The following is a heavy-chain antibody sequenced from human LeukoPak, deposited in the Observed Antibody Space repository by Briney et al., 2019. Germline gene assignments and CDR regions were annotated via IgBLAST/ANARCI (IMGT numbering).Heavy chain of an antibody. CDR3: AKEIVGAPTPGAY. D-gene: IGHD1-26*01. CDR2: VHKSGST. J-gene: IGHJ4*02. CDR1: GFTFNNAW. V-gene: IGHV4-4*02. Sequence: GSLRLSCAASGFTFNNAWMSWVRQPPGKGLEWIGEVHKSGSTNYYPSLQSRVTISIDKSKNQIALELTSVTAADTAVYYCAKEIVGAPTPGAYWGQGILVTVSS.